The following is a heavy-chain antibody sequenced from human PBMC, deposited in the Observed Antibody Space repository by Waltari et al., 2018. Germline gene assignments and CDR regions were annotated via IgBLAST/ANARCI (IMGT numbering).Heavy chain of an antibody. D-gene: IGHD6-19*01. Sequence: QVQLQESGPGLVKPSETLSLTCTVSGCPIGNHYWSWIRQPPGKGLEWIGYVFYTGRTNYHPSLKSRVTISVDTSKNQFSLKLSSVTAADTAVYYCARVAVADTFDYWGQGTLVTVSS. CDR2: VFYTGRT. J-gene: IGHJ4*02. CDR1: GCPIGNHY. CDR3: ARVAVADTFDY. V-gene: IGHV4-59*11.